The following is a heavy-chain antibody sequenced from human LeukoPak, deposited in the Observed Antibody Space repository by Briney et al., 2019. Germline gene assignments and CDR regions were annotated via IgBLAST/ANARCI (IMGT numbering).Heavy chain of an antibody. V-gene: IGHV3-21*01. CDR3: AREGLGWELPTFDY. D-gene: IGHD1-26*01. J-gene: IGHJ4*02. Sequence: EAGGSLRLSCAASGFTFSSYSMNWVRQAPGKGLEWVSSISSSSSYIYYADSVKGRFTISRDNAKNSLYLQMNSLRAEDTAVYYCAREGLGWELPTFDYWGQGTLVTVSS. CDR2: ISSSSSYI. CDR1: GFTFSSYS.